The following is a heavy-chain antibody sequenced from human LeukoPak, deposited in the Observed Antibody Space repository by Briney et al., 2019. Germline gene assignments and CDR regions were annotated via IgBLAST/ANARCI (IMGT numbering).Heavy chain of an antibody. CDR3: AGPKWEGGWAQFDL. V-gene: IGHV4-61*05. D-gene: IGHD1-26*01. Sequence: SETLSLTCTVSGGSISSRSYYWGWIRQPPGKGLEWIGYIYYSGSTNYNPSLKSRVTISVDTSKNQFSLKLSSVTAADTAVYYCAGPKWEGGWAQFDLWGRGTLVTVSS. CDR1: GGSISSRSYY. CDR2: IYYSGST. J-gene: IGHJ2*01.